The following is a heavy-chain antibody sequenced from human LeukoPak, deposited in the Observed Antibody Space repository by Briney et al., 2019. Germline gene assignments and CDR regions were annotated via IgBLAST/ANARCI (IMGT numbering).Heavy chain of an antibody. CDR1: GGSFSGYY. V-gene: IGHV4-34*01. CDR2: INHSGST. Sequence: PSETLSLTCAVYGGSFSGYYWSWIRQPPGKGLEWIGGINHSGSTNYNPSLKSRVTISVDTSKNQFSLKLSSVTAADTAVYYCASRQGYSYGPRDYWGQGTLVTVSS. D-gene: IGHD5-18*01. CDR3: ASRQGYSYGPRDY. J-gene: IGHJ4*02.